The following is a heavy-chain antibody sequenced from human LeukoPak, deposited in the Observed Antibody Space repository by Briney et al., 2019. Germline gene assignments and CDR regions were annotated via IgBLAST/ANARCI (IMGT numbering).Heavy chain of an antibody. CDR1: GGSISNSDYY. J-gene: IGHJ5*02. Sequence: PSETLSLTCSVSGGSISNSDYYWGWLRQPPGKGLEWIGSIYHSGSTYYNPSLKSRVTISVDTSKNQFSLKLSSVTAADTAVYYCARDRPRYYYGSGSYYTPWFDPWGQGTLVTVSS. V-gene: IGHV4-39*07. CDR3: ARDRPRYYYGSGSYYTPWFDP. D-gene: IGHD3-10*01. CDR2: IYHSGST.